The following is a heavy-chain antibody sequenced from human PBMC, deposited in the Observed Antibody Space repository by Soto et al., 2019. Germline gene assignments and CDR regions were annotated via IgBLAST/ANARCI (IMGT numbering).Heavy chain of an antibody. CDR1: GRSMSSNY. CDR2: VFYGGT. CDR3: ASYRGALYFES. J-gene: IGHJ4*02. Sequence: PXGTLSLTFSVSGRSMSSNYWSWIRQSPDKGLEWLGYVFYGGTDYNPSLGGRVSMSVETSKSQFSLKLTSVTVADTAVYYCASYRGALYFESWGPGILVTVSS. V-gene: IGHV4-59*01. D-gene: IGHD3-16*01.